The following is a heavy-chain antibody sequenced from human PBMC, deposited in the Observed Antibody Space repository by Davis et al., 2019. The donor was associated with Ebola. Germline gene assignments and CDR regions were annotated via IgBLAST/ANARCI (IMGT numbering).Heavy chain of an antibody. J-gene: IGHJ5*02. V-gene: IGHV4-34*01. CDR3: AGTLKPRFCSGGSCYSNRWFDP. CDR2: ISHSGST. D-gene: IGHD2-15*01. Sequence: GSLRLSCAVYSGSFSDYYWSWIRQPPGKGLEWIGEISHSGSTNYNPSLKSRVTVSVDASKNQFSLRLSSVTAADTAVYYCAGTLKPRFCSGGSCYSNRWFDPWGQGTLVTVSS. CDR1: SGSFSDYY.